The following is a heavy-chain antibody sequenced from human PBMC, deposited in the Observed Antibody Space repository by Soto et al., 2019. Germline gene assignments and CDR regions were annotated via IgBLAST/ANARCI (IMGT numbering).Heavy chain of an antibody. J-gene: IGHJ5*02. V-gene: IGHV1-8*01. D-gene: IGHD5-18*01. Sequence: SVKVSCKASGYTFTNNDVTWVRQATGQGLEWMGWMNPGSGDTGYAQKFQGRVTMTRNISIATAYMELSSLRSEDTAIYFCARMASFGSLNWFDPWGQGTLVTVSS. CDR3: ARMASFGSLNWFDP. CDR1: GYTFTNND. CDR2: MNPGSGDT.